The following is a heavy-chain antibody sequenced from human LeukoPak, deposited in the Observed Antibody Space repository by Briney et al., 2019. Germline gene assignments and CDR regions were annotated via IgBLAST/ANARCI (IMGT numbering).Heavy chain of an antibody. J-gene: IGHJ6*03. V-gene: IGHV3-7*01. Sequence: GGSLRLSCVASGFIFSNYWMSWVRQVPGKGLEWVANMKQDGREKYLVDSVKGRFTISRDNAKNSVYLQMNGLTDEDTAVYYCARPTWTNYMDVWGKGTAVTTSS. CDR3: ARPTWTNYMDV. CDR1: GFIFSNYW. CDR2: MKQDGREK. D-gene: IGHD3/OR15-3a*01.